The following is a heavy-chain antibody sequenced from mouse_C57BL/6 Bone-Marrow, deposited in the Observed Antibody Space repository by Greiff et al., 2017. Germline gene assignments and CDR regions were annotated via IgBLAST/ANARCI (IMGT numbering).Heavy chain of an antibody. V-gene: IGHV15-2*01. J-gene: IGHJ4*01. CDR1: DSEVFPIAY. CDR2: ILPSIGRT. D-gene: IGHD2-4*01. Sequence: VQLQQSGSELRSPGSSVKLSCKDFDSEVFPIAYMSWVRQKPGHGFEWIGGILPSIGRTIYGEKFEDKATLDADTLSNTAYLEINSLTSEDSAIYYCARGGIYYDYDRPYYYAMDYWGQGTSVTVSS. CDR3: ARGGIYYDYDRPYYYAMDY.